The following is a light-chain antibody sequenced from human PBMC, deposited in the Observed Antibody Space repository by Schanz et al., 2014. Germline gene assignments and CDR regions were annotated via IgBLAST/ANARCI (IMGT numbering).Light chain of an antibody. CDR1: QGISDW. V-gene: IGKV1-12*01. J-gene: IGKJ1*01. Sequence: DIQMTQSPSSMSASVGDRVTITCRASQGISDWLAWYQQKPRKAPKLLIYRASRLQSGVPSRFSGSGSGTDFTLTISNLQPEDFAVYYCQQYSEWPPLTFGQGTKVEV. CDR2: RAS. CDR3: QQYSEWPPLT.